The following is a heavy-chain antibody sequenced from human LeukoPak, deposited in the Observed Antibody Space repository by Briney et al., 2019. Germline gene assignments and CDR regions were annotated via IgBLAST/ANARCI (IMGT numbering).Heavy chain of an antibody. CDR3: ARDWVAGVPFDAFDI. V-gene: IGHV3-7*01. CDR1: GFTLSNYW. CDR2: IKEDGSEK. J-gene: IGHJ3*02. D-gene: IGHD3-10*01. Sequence: GGSLRLSCVASGFTLSNYWMSWVRQAPGKGLEWVANIKEDGSEKYYVGSVKGRFTISRDNAKNSLYLHMDSLTAEDAAIYYCARDWVAGVPFDAFDIWGQGTMVSVSS.